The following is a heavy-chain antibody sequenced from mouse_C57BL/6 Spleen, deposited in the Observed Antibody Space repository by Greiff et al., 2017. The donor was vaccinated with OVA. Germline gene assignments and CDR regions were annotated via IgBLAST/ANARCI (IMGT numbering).Heavy chain of an antibody. CDR3: ARGPLLLFDY. CDR2: ISYDGSN. CDR1: GYSITSGYY. V-gene: IGHV3-6*01. D-gene: IGHD1-1*01. J-gene: IGHJ2*01. Sequence: DVKLQESGPGLVKPSQSLSLTCSVTGYSITSGYYWNWIRQFPGNKLEWMGYISYDGSNNYNPSLKNRISITRDTSKNQFFLKLNSVTTEDTATYYCARGPLLLFDYWGQGTTLTVSS.